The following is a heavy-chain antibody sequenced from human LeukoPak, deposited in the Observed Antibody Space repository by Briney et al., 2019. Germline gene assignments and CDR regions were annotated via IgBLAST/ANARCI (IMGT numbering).Heavy chain of an antibody. V-gene: IGHV3-21*01. J-gene: IGHJ4*02. Sequence: GGSLTLSCAASGFTFSSNSMKWVPQAPGKGLEGATSSSNSNSNNYNGGTMKGRFTNTRDNAKNSLYLKMNNLRADDTAVYYCAGCVNSHVDVGYWGQGTLVTVSS. D-gene: IGHD5-12*01. CDR1: GFTFSSNS. CDR3: AGCVNSHVDVGY. CDR2: SSNSNSNN.